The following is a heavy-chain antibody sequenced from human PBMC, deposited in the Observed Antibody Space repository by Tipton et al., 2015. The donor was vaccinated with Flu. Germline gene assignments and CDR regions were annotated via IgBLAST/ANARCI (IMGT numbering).Heavy chain of an antibody. Sequence: TLSLTCTVSGYSISSGYYWGWIRQPPGKGLEWIGTIYFSGSTYYNPSLKSRVTISTDTSKNQLSLKVTSVTAADTAVYYCARSLEDQLEAFDVWGQGTTVTVSS. J-gene: IGHJ3*01. CDR3: ARSLEDQLEAFDV. CDR2: IYFSGST. V-gene: IGHV4-38-2*02. D-gene: IGHD2-2*01. CDR1: GYSISSGYY.